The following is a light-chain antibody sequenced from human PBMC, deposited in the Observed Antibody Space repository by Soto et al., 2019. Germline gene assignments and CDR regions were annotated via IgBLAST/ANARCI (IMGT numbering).Light chain of an antibody. V-gene: IGKV1-5*01. CDR1: QNIGSS. Sequence: GERVIITCRASQNIGSSLAWYQQRPGRAPKLLIYDASDLRSGVPSRFSGSGSGTEFTLTISCLQSDDFATYYCQHYDSYSLWTFGQGTKVDIK. CDR2: DAS. CDR3: QHYDSYSLWT. J-gene: IGKJ1*01.